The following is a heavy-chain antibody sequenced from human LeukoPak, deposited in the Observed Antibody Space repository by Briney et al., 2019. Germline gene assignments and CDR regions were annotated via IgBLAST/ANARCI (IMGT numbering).Heavy chain of an antibody. V-gene: IGHV3-21*01. D-gene: IGHD3-16*01. CDR3: AREGRVISNDAFDI. CDR2: ISSSSSYI. Sequence: GGSLRLSCAASGFTFSSYSMNWVRQAPGKGLEWVSSISSSSSYIYYADSVKGRFTISRDNAKNSLYLQMNSLRAEDTAVYYCAREGRVISNDAFDIWGQGTMVTVSS. CDR1: GFTFSSYS. J-gene: IGHJ3*02.